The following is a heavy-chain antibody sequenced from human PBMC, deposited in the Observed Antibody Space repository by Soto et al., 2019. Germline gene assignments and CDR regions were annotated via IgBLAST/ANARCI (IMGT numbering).Heavy chain of an antibody. CDR2: IIPIFGTA. CDR3: ASLEWFGELFPAENKYNWFDP. CDR1: GGTFSSYA. J-gene: IGHJ5*02. Sequence: ASVKVSCKASGGTFSSYAISWVRQAPGQGLEWMGGIIPIFGTANYAQKFQGRVTITADESTSTAYMELSSLRSEDTAVYYCASLEWFGELFPAENKYNWFDPWGQGTLVTVSS. V-gene: IGHV1-69*13. D-gene: IGHD3-10*01.